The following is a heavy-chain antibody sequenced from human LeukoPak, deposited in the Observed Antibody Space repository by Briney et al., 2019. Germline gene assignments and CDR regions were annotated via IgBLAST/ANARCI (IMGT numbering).Heavy chain of an antibody. CDR2: ISYDGSNK. CDR1: GFTFSSYA. D-gene: IGHD1-20*01. J-gene: IGHJ6*02. V-gene: IGHV3-30-3*01. CDR3: ARDHRYSWKRYYYYGMDV. Sequence: GGSLRLSCAASGFTFSSYAMHWVRQAPGKGLEWVAVISYDGSNKYYADSVKGRFTISRDNSKNTLYLQMNSLRAEDTAVYYCARDHRYSWKRYYYYGMDVWGQGTTVTVSS.